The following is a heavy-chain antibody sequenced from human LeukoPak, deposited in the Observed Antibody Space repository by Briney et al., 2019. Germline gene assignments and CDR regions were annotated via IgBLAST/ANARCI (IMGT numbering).Heavy chain of an antibody. V-gene: IGHV4-34*01. Sequence: PSETLSLTCAVYGGSFSGYYWSWLRQPPGKGLEWIGEINHSGSTNYNPSLKSRVTISVDTSKNQFSLKLSSVTAADTAVYYCARRRFTNGVCYKPWGQGTLVTVSS. CDR1: GGSFSGYY. CDR2: INHSGST. J-gene: IGHJ4*02. CDR3: ARRRFTNGVCYKP. D-gene: IGHD2-8*01.